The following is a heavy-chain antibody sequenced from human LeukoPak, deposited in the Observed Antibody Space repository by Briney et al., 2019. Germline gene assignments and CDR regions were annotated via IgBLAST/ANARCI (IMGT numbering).Heavy chain of an antibody. J-gene: IGHJ4*02. V-gene: IGHV4-4*07. CDR1: GGSITGYY. CDR2: IYPNGGT. CDR3: ARTKRTSHYYFDY. D-gene: IGHD2-2*01. Sequence: SETLSLTCSVSGGSITGYYWSWIRQPAGKGLESIGRIYPNGGTNYNPSLKSRATMSVDTSKNQFSLKLTSVTAADTAMYYCARTKRTSHYYFDYWGQGTLATVSS.